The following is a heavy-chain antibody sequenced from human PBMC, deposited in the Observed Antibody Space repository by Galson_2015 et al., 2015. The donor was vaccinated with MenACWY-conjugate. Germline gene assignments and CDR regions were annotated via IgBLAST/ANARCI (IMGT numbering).Heavy chain of an antibody. J-gene: IGHJ6*03. V-gene: IGHV3-74*01. CDR1: GFTFSSYW. Sequence: SLRLSCAASGFTFSSYWMHWVRQAPGKGLVWVSRVNSDGSGTGYADSVKGRFTISRDNAKNMLFLQMNSLKVEDTAVYYCARSYVPGSDRKSYYMDVWGRATTVTVSS. CDR2: VNSDGSGT. D-gene: IGHD3-16*01. CDR3: ARSYVPGSDRKSYYMDV.